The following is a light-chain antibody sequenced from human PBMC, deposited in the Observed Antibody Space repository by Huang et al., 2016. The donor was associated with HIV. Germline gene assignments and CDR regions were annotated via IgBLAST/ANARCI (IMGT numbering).Light chain of an antibody. Sequence: EIVLTQSPGTLSLSPGERATLSCRTSQSLSSNYLAWYQHKVGQAPRLLIYGASSRATGIPDRFNGSGSGTDFTLTISRREPEDFAVYYCQQCGSSPPTFGQGTKLEIK. CDR3: QQCGSSPPT. CDR1: QSLSSNY. J-gene: IGKJ2*01. V-gene: IGKV3-20*01. CDR2: GAS.